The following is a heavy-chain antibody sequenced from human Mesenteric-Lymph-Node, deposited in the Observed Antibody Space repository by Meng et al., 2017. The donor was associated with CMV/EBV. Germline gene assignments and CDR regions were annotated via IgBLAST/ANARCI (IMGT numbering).Heavy chain of an antibody. V-gene: IGHV3-53*01. J-gene: IGHJ4*02. CDR1: GFSVSNNY. CDR3: ARGFYVE. Sequence: GGSLRLSCAASGFSVSNNYMSWVRQAPGKGLEWVSIIYSGGSTYYTDSVKGRFTSSRDISKNTVYLQMNGLRAEDTAVYSCARGFYVEWGQGTLVTVSS. CDR2: IYSGGST. D-gene: IGHD3-16*01.